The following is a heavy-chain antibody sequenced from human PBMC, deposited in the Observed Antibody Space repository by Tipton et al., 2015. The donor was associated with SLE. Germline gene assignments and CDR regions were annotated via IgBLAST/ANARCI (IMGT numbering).Heavy chain of an antibody. J-gene: IGHJ3*02. CDR1: GASINTYY. CDR3: ARGTAKYQLILSDGFDM. CDR2: VYYTGST. Sequence: TLSLTCSVSGASINTYYWSWIRQPPGKGLEWIGFVYYTGSTTYSPPLKSRVTISLDTSKKQFSLRLSSVTAADTAVYYCARGTAKYQLILSDGFDMWGQGTMVTVSS. V-gene: IGHV4-59*12. D-gene: IGHD2-2*01.